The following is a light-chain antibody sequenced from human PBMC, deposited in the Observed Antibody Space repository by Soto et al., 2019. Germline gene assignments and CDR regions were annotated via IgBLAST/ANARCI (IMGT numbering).Light chain of an antibody. V-gene: IGLV1-40*01. Sequence: QSVLTQPPSVSGAPGQRVTISCTGSSSNIGAGYDVHWYQQLPETAPKLLMYANSNRPSGVPDRFSGSKSGTSASLAITGLQAEDEADFYCQSYDSSLSAWVFGGGTKLTFL. CDR2: ANS. CDR1: SSNIGAGYD. J-gene: IGLJ3*02. CDR3: QSYDSSLSAWV.